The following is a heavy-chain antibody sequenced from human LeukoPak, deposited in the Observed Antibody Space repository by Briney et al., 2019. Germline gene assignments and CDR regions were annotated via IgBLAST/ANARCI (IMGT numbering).Heavy chain of an antibody. CDR3: ARDLFKGQHGNGAGSY. D-gene: IGHD3-10*01. J-gene: IGHJ4*02. CDR2: ISAYNGNT. CDR1: GYTFTSYG. V-gene: IGHV1-18*01. Sequence: ASVKVSCKASGYTFTSYGISWVRQAPGQGLEWMGWISAYNGNTNYAQKLQGRVTMTTDTSTSTAYMELRSLRSDDTAVYYCARDLFKGQHGNGAGSYWGQGTLVTVSS.